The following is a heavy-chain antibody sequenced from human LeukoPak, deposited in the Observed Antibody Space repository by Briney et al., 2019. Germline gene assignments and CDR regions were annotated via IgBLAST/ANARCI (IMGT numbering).Heavy chain of an antibody. Sequence: PGGSLRLSCAASGFTFSSYWMHWVRQAPGKGLVWVSRINTDGSSTNYADSVKGRFTISRDNAMNTLYLQMNSLRAEDTAVYYCARVKYCSSTSCYSYFDYWGQGTLVTVSS. D-gene: IGHD2-2*02. V-gene: IGHV3-74*01. CDR2: INTDGSST. CDR3: ARVKYCSSTSCYSYFDY. J-gene: IGHJ4*02. CDR1: GFTFSSYW.